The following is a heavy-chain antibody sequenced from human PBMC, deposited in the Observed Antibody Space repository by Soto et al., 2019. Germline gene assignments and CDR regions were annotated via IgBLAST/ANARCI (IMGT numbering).Heavy chain of an antibody. J-gene: IGHJ4*02. CDR1: GGTFSSYA. CDR3: AGDGGVYDYSPFDY. D-gene: IGHD4-4*01. Sequence: QVQLVQSGAEVKKPGSSVKVSCKASGGTFSSYAISWVRQAPRQGLEWMGGIIPIFGTANYAQKFQGRVTITADESTSTAYMELSSLRSEDTAVYYCAGDGGVYDYSPFDYWGQGTLVTVSS. V-gene: IGHV1-69*12. CDR2: IIPIFGTA.